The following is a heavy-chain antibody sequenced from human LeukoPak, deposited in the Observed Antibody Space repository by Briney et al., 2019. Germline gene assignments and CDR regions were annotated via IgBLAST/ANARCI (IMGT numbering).Heavy chain of an antibody. D-gene: IGHD6-13*01. V-gene: IGHV4-59*01. CDR1: GGSISSYY. CDR3: ARDGMAAADYYYYGMDV. Sequence: PSETLSLTCTVSGGSISSYYWSWIRQPPGKGLEWIGYIYYSGSTNYNPSLKSRVTISVDTSKNQFSLKLSSVTAADTAVYYCARDGMAAADYYYYGMDVWGQGTTVTVSS. J-gene: IGHJ6*02. CDR2: IYYSGST.